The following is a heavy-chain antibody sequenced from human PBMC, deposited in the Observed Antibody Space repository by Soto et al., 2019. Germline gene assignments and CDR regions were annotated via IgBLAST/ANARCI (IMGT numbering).Heavy chain of an antibody. J-gene: IGHJ4*02. CDR2: IFSNDEK. V-gene: IGHV2-26*01. CDR3: ARTRKLRYFDWLSGGGFDY. D-gene: IGHD3-9*01. Sequence: SWIRQPPGKALEWLAHIFSNDEKSYSTSLKSRLTISKDTSKSQVVLTMTNMDPVDTATYYCARTRKLRYFDWLSGGGFDYWGQGTLVTVSS.